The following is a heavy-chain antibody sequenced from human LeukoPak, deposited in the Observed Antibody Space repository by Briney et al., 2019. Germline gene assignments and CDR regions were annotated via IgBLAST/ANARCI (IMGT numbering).Heavy chain of an antibody. CDR3: AVYDIVVVPAASEI. CDR1: GGSFSGYY. Sequence: SETLSLTCAVYGGSFSGYYWSWIRQPPGKGLEWIGEINHSGSTNYNPSLKSRVTISVDTSKNQFSLRLSSVTAADTAVYYCAVYDIVVVPAASEIWGQGTMVTVSS. V-gene: IGHV4-34*01. CDR2: INHSGST. D-gene: IGHD2-2*01. J-gene: IGHJ3*02.